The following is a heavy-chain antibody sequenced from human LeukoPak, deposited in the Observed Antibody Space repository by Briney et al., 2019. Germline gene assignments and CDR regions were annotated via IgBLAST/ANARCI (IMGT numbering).Heavy chain of an antibody. Sequence: ETLSLTCAVSAGSISSSNWWSWVRQSPVKGLEWIGEIYLYGTTNYNPSLKSRVTMSVDRSKNRFSLKLSSVTAADTAVYYCARQKWEQQGRDYYFYGLDVWGPGTTVTVSS. J-gene: IGHJ6*02. CDR3: ARQKWEQQGRDYYFYGLDV. CDR1: AGSISSSNW. V-gene: IGHV4-4*02. D-gene: IGHD1-26*01. CDR2: IYLYGTT.